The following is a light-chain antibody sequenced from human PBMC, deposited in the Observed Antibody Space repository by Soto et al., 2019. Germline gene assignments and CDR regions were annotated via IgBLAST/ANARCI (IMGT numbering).Light chain of an antibody. CDR3: QQTYSTPIT. V-gene: IGKV1-39*01. Sequence: DIQMTQSPSSLSASVGDRVTITCRASQTISNTFNWYQQRPGKPPNLLIYASSTLQSGVPTRFSGGGSGTEFTLTISSLQPEDFATYYCQQTYSTPITFGQGTRLEIK. J-gene: IGKJ5*01. CDR1: QTISNT. CDR2: ASS.